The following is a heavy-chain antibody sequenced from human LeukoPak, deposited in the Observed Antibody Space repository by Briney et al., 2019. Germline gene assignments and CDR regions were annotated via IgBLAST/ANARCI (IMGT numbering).Heavy chain of an antibody. CDR1: GFTVSSNY. CDR3: AKSRGKYQLLRYYYGMDV. V-gene: IGHV3-23*01. J-gene: IGHJ6*02. CDR2: ISGSGGST. D-gene: IGHD2-2*01. Sequence: PGGSLRLSCAVSGFTVSSNYMSWVRQVPGKGLEWVSAISGSGGSTYYADSVKGRFTISRDNSENTLYLQMNSLRAEDTAVYYCAKSRGKYQLLRYYYGMDVWGQGTTVTVSS.